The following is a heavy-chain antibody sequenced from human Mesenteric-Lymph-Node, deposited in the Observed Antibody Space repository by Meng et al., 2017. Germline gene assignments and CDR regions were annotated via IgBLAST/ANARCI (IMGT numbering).Heavy chain of an antibody. CDR2: ISAYNGNT. Sequence: QVRLVQSGAEVKKPGASMKVSCKASGYTFTNYGISWVRQAPGQGLEWMGWISAYNGNTNYAKKLQGRVTMTTDTSMSTAYMELRSLRSDDTAVYYCARVSDDYDRTGYYNFDYWGQGTLVTVSS. J-gene: IGHJ4*02. CDR3: ARVSDDYDRTGYYNFDY. V-gene: IGHV1-18*01. D-gene: IGHD3-22*01. CDR1: GYTFTNYG.